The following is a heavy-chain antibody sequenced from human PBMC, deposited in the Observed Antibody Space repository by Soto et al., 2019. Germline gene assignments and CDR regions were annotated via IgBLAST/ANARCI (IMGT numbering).Heavy chain of an antibody. D-gene: IGHD2-15*01. CDR2: ISGSGGST. V-gene: IGHV3-23*01. CDR1: GFTFSSYA. J-gene: IGHJ4*02. Sequence: EVQLLESGGGLVQPGGSLRLSCAASGFTFSSYAMSWVRQAPGKGLEWVSAISGSGGSTYYADSVKGRFTTSRDNSKNTLYLQMNSLRAEDTAVYYCAKAPPVHFGSVTLLDYWGQGTLVTVSS. CDR3: AKAPPVHFGSVTLLDY.